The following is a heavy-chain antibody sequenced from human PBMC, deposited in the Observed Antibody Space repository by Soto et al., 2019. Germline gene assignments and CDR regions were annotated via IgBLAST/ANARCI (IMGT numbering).Heavy chain of an antibody. CDR3: ARSPQMVRGVIYYYYYMDV. Sequence: EVQLVESGGGLGQPGGSLRLSCAASGFTFSSYSMNWVRQAPGKGLEWVSYISSSSSTIYYADSVKGRFTISRDNAKNSLYLQMNSLRAEDTAVYYCARSPQMVRGVIYYYYYMDVWGKGTTVTVSS. D-gene: IGHD3-10*01. CDR2: ISSSSSTI. CDR1: GFTFSSYS. J-gene: IGHJ6*03. V-gene: IGHV3-48*01.